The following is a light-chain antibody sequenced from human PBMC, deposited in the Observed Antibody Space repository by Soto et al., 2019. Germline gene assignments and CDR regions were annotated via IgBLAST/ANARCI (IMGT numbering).Light chain of an antibody. CDR1: QSIDNW. Sequence: QMTQSPSTLSASVGDRVTITCRASQSIDNWLAWYQQKPGKAPKLLIYDASSLESGVPSRFSGSASGTEFTLTISSLQPDDFATYYCQQYNSDPFTFGGGTKVDIK. CDR2: DAS. J-gene: IGKJ4*01. V-gene: IGKV1-5*01. CDR3: QQYNSDPFT.